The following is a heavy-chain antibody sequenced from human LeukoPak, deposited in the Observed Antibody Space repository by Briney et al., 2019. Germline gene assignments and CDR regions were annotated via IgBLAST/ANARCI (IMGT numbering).Heavy chain of an antibody. D-gene: IGHD3-10*01. Sequence: SETLSLTCTGSGGSTSSGGYYWSWIRQHPGKGLEWIGYIHHSGSTYYNPSLKSRLIISLDTSKNQFSLKLNSVTAADTAVYYCANYGSGSYRFDPWGQGTLVTVSS. CDR2: IHHSGST. V-gene: IGHV4-31*03. CDR1: GGSTSSGGYY. J-gene: IGHJ5*02. CDR3: ANYGSGSYRFDP.